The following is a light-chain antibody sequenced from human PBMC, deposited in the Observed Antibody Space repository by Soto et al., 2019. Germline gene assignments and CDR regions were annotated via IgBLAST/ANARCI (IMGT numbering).Light chain of an antibody. CDR2: EVS. V-gene: IGLV2-14*01. CDR3: NSHTSGDFRV. CDR1: SSGVGRYNH. J-gene: IGLJ1*01. Sequence: SVLTQPASVSGSPGQSITISCTGTSSGVGRYNHVSWYQHHPGKAPKLIISEVSNRPSGVSNRFSGSKSGYTASLTISGLQAEDEADYYCNSHTSGDFRVFGTGTKVAVL.